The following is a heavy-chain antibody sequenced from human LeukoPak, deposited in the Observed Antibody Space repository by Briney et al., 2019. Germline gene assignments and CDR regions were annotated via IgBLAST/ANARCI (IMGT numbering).Heavy chain of an antibody. Sequence: SETLSLTCTVSGGSISSSSYYWGWIRQPPGKGLEWIGSIYYSGSTYYNPSLKSRVTISVDTSKNQFSLKLSSVTAADTAVYYCATPFSGSADYWGQGTLVTVSS. CDR3: ATPFSGSADY. CDR2: IYYSGST. CDR1: GGSISSSSYY. J-gene: IGHJ4*02. V-gene: IGHV4-39*01. D-gene: IGHD1-26*01.